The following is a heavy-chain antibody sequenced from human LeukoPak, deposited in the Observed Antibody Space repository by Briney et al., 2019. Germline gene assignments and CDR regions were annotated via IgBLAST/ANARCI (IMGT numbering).Heavy chain of an antibody. J-gene: IGHJ3*02. D-gene: IGHD1-26*01. CDR1: GGSISSSNW. CDR3: ARDKWEPRYAFDS. CDR2: IYHSGST. Sequence: SGTLSLTCAVSGGSISSSNWWSWIRQPPGKGLEWIGEIYHSGSTNYNPSLKSRVTISVDKAKTQFSLKLSSVTAADTAVYYCARDKWEPRYAFDSWGQGTMTVSS. V-gene: IGHV4-4*02.